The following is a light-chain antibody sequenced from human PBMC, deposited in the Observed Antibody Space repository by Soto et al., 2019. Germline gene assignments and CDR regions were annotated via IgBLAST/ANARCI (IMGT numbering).Light chain of an antibody. J-gene: IGLJ1*01. CDR3: AAWDDSLNGRV. V-gene: IGLV1-44*01. CDR1: SSNIRSNT. Sequence: VLTQPPSASGTPGQRVTISCSGSSSNIRSNTVNWYQHLPGTAPKLLIYSGNQRPSGVPDRFSGSKSGTSASLAISGLQSEDEADYYCAAWDDSLNGRVFGTGTKVTVL. CDR2: SGN.